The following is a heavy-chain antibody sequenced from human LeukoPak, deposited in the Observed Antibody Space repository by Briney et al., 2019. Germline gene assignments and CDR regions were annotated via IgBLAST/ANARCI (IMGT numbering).Heavy chain of an antibody. CDR2: IRYDGNNK. CDR1: GFPFSDYV. D-gene: IGHD6-19*01. V-gene: IGHV3-33*01. J-gene: IGHJ5*02. CDR3: AREMLAAVAAQS. Sequence: EGSLRLSCAASGFPFSDYVMHWVRQAPGKGLEWVAVIRYDGNNKYYADSVKGRFTISRDNAKNSLYLQMNSLRAEDTAVYYCAREMLAAVAAQSWGQGTLVTVSS.